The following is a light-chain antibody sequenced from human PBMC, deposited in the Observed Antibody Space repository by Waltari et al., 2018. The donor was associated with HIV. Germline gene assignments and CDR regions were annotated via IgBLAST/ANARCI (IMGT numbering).Light chain of an antibody. CDR3: QQANSFPHT. V-gene: IGKV1-12*01. Sequence: DILMAQSPSNVSAFVGDTVTLTCRASRDIITSLAWYQVKPGRAPNLLIYEAFRVGTGVPSRFGGSGSGTEFTLTITGLQPEDFATYYCQQANSFPHTFGGGTRVGMK. J-gene: IGKJ4*01. CDR1: RDIITS. CDR2: EAF.